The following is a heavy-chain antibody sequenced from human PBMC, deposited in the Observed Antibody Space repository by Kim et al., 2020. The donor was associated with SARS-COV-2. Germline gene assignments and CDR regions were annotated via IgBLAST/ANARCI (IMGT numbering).Heavy chain of an antibody. J-gene: IGHJ6*02. Sequence: SETLSLTCTVSGGSISSYYWSWIRQPPGKGLEWIGYIYYSGSTNYNPSLKSRVTISVDTSKNQFSLKLSSVTAADTAVYYCARRRIFGSLEPYYYYGMDVWGQGTTVTVSS. V-gene: IGHV4-59*08. CDR3: ARRRIFGSLEPYYYYGMDV. CDR2: IYYSGST. D-gene: IGHD3-3*01. CDR1: GGSISSYY.